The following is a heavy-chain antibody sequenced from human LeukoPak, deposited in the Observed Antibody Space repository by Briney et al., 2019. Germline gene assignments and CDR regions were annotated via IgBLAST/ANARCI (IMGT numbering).Heavy chain of an antibody. Sequence: GGSLRLSCAASGFSFGSYGMHWLRQAPGKGLEWVAVTTYERSKQYYADSVKGRFTISRDNSKNTLYLQMNSLRAEDTAVYYCAKQLWSGYVYGSEYWGQGTLVSVSS. V-gene: IGHV3-30*18. CDR2: TTYERSKQ. D-gene: IGHD5-12*01. CDR3: AKQLWSGYVYGSEY. J-gene: IGHJ4*02. CDR1: GFSFGSYG.